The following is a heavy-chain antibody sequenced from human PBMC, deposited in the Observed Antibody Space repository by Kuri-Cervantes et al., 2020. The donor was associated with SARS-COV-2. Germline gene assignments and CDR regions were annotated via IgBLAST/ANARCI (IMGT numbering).Heavy chain of an antibody. CDR2: IKQGGSEV. D-gene: IGHD1-7*01. J-gene: IGHJ6*03. CDR3: ARDRFLELGPSNMDV. V-gene: IGHV3-7*03. Sequence: GGSLRLSCVAFGFSLSDEWMSWGRQAPGKGLEWAANIKQGGSEVNYVDSLRGRLTISKGGAKNSLYLQMNNLRAEDTAVYFCARDRFLELGPSNMDVWGKGTTVTVSS. CDR1: GFSLSDEW.